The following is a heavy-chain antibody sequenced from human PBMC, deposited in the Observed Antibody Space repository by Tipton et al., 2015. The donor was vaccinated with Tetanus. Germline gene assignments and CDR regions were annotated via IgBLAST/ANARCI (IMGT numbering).Heavy chain of an antibody. Sequence: GEALGSGDHYWTWIRQSPGKGLEWIGYISHNGAAYYNPSLKSRVVISVDTSKNQFSPRPNSVTAADTAVFYCARVFGNNGYYLNFDYWGQGALVTVSS. CDR2: ISHNGAA. CDR3: ARVFGNNGYYLNFDY. J-gene: IGHJ4*02. V-gene: IGHV4-30-4*01. D-gene: IGHD3-3*01. CDR1: GEALGSGDHY.